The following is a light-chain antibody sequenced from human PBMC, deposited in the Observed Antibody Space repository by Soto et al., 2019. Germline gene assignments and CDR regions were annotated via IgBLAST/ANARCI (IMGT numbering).Light chain of an antibody. CDR2: GAS. CDR3: LQYGSSPPAT. Sequence: EIVLTQSPGTLSLSPGERATLSCRASQSLSSNYLAWYQHKPGQAPRLLIYGASSRPTGIPDRFSGSGSGTDFTLTISRLEPEDFAVYYCLQYGSSPPATFGQGTKLEIK. V-gene: IGKV3-20*01. CDR1: QSLSSNY. J-gene: IGKJ2*01.